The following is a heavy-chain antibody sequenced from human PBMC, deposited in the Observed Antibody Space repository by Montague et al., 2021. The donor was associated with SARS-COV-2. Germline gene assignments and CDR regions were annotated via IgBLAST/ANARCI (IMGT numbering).Heavy chain of an antibody. CDR3: ARVYTVTYYFDY. V-gene: IGHV4-61*02. J-gene: IGHJ4*02. Sequence: TLSLTCTVSGGSIGSGYFSWSWIRQSAGKGLEWIGFIYPGGNTYYXXXLKSRVTIPVDTSKNQFSLKLSSVTAADTAVYYCARVYTVTYYFDYWGRGTLVTVSS. CDR2: IYPGGNT. D-gene: IGHD4-17*01. CDR1: GGSIGSGYFS.